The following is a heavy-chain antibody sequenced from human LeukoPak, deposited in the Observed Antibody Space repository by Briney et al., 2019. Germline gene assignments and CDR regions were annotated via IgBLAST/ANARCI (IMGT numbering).Heavy chain of an antibody. J-gene: IGHJ2*01. CDR2: IHYSGNT. Sequence: SETLSLTCTVSGGSISSSSYYWGWIRQPPGKGLEWIGSIHYSGNTYYNPSLKSRVTISVDTSKNQFSLRLSSVTAADTAVYYCARSDRDLWYFDLWGRGTLVTVSS. V-gene: IGHV4-39*07. CDR3: ARSDRDLWYFDL. CDR1: GGSISSSSYY.